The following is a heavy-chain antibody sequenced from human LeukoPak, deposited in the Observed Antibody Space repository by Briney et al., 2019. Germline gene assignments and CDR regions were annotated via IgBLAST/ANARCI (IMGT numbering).Heavy chain of an antibody. Sequence: SETLSLTCTVSGGSIGSYYWSWIRQPPGKGLEWIAYIHYSGSSNYNPSLKSRVTISVDTSKNQFSLKVSSVTAADTAVYYCARVAAAGTGDAFDIWGQGTMVTFSS. J-gene: IGHJ3*02. CDR3: ARVAAAGTGDAFDI. D-gene: IGHD6-13*01. CDR1: GGSIGSYY. V-gene: IGHV4-59*01. CDR2: IHYSGSS.